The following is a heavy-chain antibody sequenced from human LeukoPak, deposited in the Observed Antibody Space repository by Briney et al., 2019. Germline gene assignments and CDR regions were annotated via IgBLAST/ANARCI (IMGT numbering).Heavy chain of an antibody. CDR1: GYTFTSYG. J-gene: IGHJ4*02. D-gene: IGHD5-12*01. V-gene: IGHV1-18*01. Sequence: ASVKVSCKASGYTFTSYGISWVRQAPGQGVEWMGWSSAYNGNTNYAQKLQGRVTMTTDTSTSTAYMELRSLRSDDTAVYYCARDRQRYSGYEGSNYWGQGTLVTVSS. CDR2: SSAYNGNT. CDR3: ARDRQRYSGYEGSNY.